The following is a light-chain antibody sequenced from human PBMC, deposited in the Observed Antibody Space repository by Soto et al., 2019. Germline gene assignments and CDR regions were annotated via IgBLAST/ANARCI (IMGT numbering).Light chain of an antibody. J-gene: IGKJ3*01. CDR2: GAS. CDR3: QQYNNWPLT. V-gene: IGKV3-15*01. CDR1: QSVSSN. Sequence: EIVMTQSPATLSVSPGERATLSCRASQSVSSNLAWYQQKPGQAPRLLIYGASTRATGIPARFSGSGSGTEFTLTISSLQSEDFAVYYCQQYNNWPLTFGPGNKVDNK.